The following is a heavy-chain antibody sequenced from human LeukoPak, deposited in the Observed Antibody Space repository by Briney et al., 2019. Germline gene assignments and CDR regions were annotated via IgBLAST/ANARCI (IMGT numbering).Heavy chain of an antibody. CDR3: ARDLGGATTSYFDY. CDR1: GYTFTGYY. V-gene: IGHV1-2*02. CDR2: INPNSGGT. J-gene: IGHJ4*02. Sequence: VKVSCKASGYTFTGYYMHWVRQAPGQGLEWMGWINPNSGGTNYAQKFQGRVTMTRDTSISTAYMELSRLRSDDTAVYYCARDLGGATTSYFDYWGQGTLVTVSS. D-gene: IGHD1-26*01.